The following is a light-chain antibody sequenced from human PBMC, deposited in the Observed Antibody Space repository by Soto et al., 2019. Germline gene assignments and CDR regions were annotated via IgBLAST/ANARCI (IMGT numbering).Light chain of an antibody. CDR2: AAS. J-gene: IGKJ3*01. CDR1: KSINIY. Sequence: IQMTQNPSSLSASVGDRVTITCRARKSINIYLNWFQQKPRKAPKLLIYAASTVQSGVPSRFSGSGSGTDFTLSIGSLQPEDFATYFCQQSYSTPFTSGPGTMVDI. V-gene: IGKV1-39*01. CDR3: QQSYSTPFT.